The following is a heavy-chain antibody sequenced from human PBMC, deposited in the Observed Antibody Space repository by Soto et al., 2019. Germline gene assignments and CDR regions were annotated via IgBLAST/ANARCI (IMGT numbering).Heavy chain of an antibody. J-gene: IGHJ4*02. CDR1: GDSLSSADYC. Sequence: QVQLQESGPGLVKPSQTLSLTCTVSGDSLSSADYCWSWIRQDPGKGLEWIGYICYSGSTYHNPSLKSRTSMSVDTSKKQFSLKLTSVTAADTAVYYCAREESGLFDYWGQGRLVTVSS. CDR2: ICYSGST. V-gene: IGHV4-30-4*01. CDR3: AREESGLFDY. D-gene: IGHD5-12*01.